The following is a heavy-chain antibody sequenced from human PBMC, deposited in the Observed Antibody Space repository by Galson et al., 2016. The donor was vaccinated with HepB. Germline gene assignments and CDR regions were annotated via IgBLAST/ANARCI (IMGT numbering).Heavy chain of an antibody. CDR2: INQDGSPK. J-gene: IGHJ4*02. CDR1: GFTFSNYW. Sequence: SLRLSCAASGFTFSNYWMSWVRQAPGKGLEWVANINQDGSPKSYADSVKGRFTVSRDNAKNSLYLQMNSLRAEDTAVYYRAKSQALAAAGRVGTFDYWGQGTLVTVSS. CDR3: AKSQALAAAGRVGTFDY. D-gene: IGHD6-13*01. V-gene: IGHV3-7*01.